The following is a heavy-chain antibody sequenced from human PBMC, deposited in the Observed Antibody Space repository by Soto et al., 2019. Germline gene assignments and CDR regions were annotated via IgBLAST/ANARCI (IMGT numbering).Heavy chain of an antibody. Sequence: SETLSLTCAVSGGSISSGGYSWSWIRQPPGKGLEWIGYIYHSGSTYYNPSLKSRVTISVDRSKNQFSLKLSSVTAADTAVYYCAGGLAYCGGDCSFYYYGMDVWGQGATVTVSS. CDR3: AGGLAYCGGDCSFYYYGMDV. J-gene: IGHJ6*02. D-gene: IGHD2-21*02. V-gene: IGHV4-30-2*01. CDR1: GGSISSGGYS. CDR2: IYHSGST.